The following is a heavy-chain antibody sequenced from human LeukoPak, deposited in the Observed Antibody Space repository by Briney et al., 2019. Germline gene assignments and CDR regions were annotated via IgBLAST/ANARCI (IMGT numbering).Heavy chain of an antibody. V-gene: IGHV3-21*01. J-gene: IGHJ4*02. CDR1: GFTFTNYW. D-gene: IGHD3-3*01. CDR3: ARGFPYYDFWSGTPGIDY. CDR2: ISSSSSYI. Sequence: GSLRLSCAASGFTFTNYWMSWVRQAPGKGLEWVSSISSSSSYIYYADSVKGRFTISRDNAKNSLYLQMNSLRAEDTAVYYCARGFPYYDFWSGTPGIDYWGQGTLVTVSS.